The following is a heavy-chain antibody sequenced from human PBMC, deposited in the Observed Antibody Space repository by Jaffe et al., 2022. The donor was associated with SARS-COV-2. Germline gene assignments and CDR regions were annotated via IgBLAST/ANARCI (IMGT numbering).Heavy chain of an antibody. CDR2: IYYSGST. D-gene: IGHD2-21*02. V-gene: IGHV4-39*01. CDR1: GGSISSSSYY. J-gene: IGHJ5*02. CDR3: ARHFPPTTAILVYWFDP. Sequence: QLQLQESGPGLVKPSETLSLTCTVSGGSISSSSYYWGWIRQPPGKGLEWIGSIYYSGSTYYNPSLKSRVTISVDTSKNQFSLKLSSVTAADTAVYYCARHFPPTTAILVYWFDPWGQGTLVTVSS.